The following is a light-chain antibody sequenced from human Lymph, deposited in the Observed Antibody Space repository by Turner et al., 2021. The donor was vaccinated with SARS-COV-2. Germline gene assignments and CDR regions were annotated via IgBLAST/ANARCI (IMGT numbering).Light chain of an antibody. CDR1: QSLLYNSNQKNY. J-gene: IGKJ4*02. CDR3: QQYYSYPLT. CDR2: WAS. V-gene: IGKV4-1*01. Sequence: DIVMSQSPSSLTVSGGERVTMSCKSSQSLLYNSNQKNYLAWYQQKPGQSPELLIYWASTRESGVPDRLTGSGSGTDFTLTISSVKAEDLAVYYCQQYYSYPLTFGAGTKLELK.